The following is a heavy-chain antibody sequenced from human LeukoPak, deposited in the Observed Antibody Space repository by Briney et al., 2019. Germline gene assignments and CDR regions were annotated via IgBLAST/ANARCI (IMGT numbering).Heavy chain of an antibody. CDR1: GYTFTNHW. J-gene: IGHJ4*02. Sequence: GESLKISCKGSGYTFTNHWIAWVRQMPGKGLEWMGIIYPGDSDTRYSPSFQGQVTISADKSITTAYLQWSSLKASDTAMFYCARPTGTAGYFNYWGQGTLVTVSS. CDR3: ARPTGTAGYFNY. V-gene: IGHV5-51*01. CDR2: IYPGDSDT. D-gene: IGHD6-19*01.